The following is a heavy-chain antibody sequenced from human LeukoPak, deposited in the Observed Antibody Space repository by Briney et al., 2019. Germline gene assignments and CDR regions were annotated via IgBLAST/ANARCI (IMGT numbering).Heavy chain of an antibody. J-gene: IGHJ4*02. Sequence: SETLSLTCTVSGGSISSSNYYWGWIRQPPGKRLEWIGSIYYSGNTYYNPSLKSRVTISVDTSKNQFSLRLSSVTAADTAVYYCARRARGTYLYYFDYWGQGTLVSVSS. D-gene: IGHD1-26*01. CDR1: GGSISSSNYY. CDR3: ARRARGTYLYYFDY. CDR2: IYYSGNT. V-gene: IGHV4-39*01.